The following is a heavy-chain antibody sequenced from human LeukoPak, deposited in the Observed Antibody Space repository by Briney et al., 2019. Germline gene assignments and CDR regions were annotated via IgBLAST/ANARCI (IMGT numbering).Heavy chain of an antibody. CDR1: GYSFATYW. J-gene: IGHJ4*02. CDR3: ARLSKGDYYGSGRYLDY. V-gene: IGHV5-10-1*01. Sequence: GDSLRISFKGSGYSFATYWISWVRQMPGKGLEWMGRIDPSDSYTDYSPSFQGHVTISGDKSISTAYLHWTSLKASDTALYYCARLSKGDYYGSGRYLDYWGQGALVTVSS. D-gene: IGHD3-10*01. CDR2: IDPSDSYT.